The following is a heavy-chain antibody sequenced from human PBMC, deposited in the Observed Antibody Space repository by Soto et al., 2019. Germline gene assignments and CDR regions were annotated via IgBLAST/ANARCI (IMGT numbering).Heavy chain of an antibody. CDR3: ARGRGYCSSTSCPKEGYYYYYYMDV. D-gene: IGHD2-2*01. CDR1: GGTFSSYT. CDR2: IIPILGIA. Sequence: GASVKVSCKASGGTFSSYTISWVRQAPGQGLEWMGRIIPILGIANYAQKFQGRVTITADKSTSTAYMELSSLRSEDTAVYYCARGRGYCSSTSCPKEGYYYYYYMDVWGKGSTVTVSS. V-gene: IGHV1-69*02. J-gene: IGHJ6*03.